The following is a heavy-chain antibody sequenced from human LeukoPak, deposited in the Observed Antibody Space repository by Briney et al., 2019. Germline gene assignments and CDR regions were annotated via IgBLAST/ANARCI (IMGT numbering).Heavy chain of an antibody. CDR3: ARGFGGDP. Sequence: ASVKVSCKASGYTFTAYYLHCVRHAPGQGLEWMGWINPNSGGTNYAQSFQGRVSMTRDTSISTAYMALSRLTSDDTALYYCARGFGGDPWGQGTLVTVSS. CDR2: INPNSGGT. J-gene: IGHJ5*02. V-gene: IGHV1-2*02. CDR1: GYTFTAYY. D-gene: IGHD4-23*01.